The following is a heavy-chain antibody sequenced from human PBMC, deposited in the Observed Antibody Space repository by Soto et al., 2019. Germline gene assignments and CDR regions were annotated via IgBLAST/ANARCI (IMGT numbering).Heavy chain of an antibody. CDR3: ARGYCSSTSCYMDLFDY. CDR1: GYSFTSYW. J-gene: IGHJ4*01. D-gene: IGHD2-2*02. CDR2: IYPGDSDT. V-gene: IGHV5-51*01. Sequence: GESLKISCTGSGYSFTSYWIGWVRQMPGKGLDCMGIIYPGDSDTRYSPSFQGQVTISADKSISTAYLQWSSLKASDTAMYYCARGYCSSTSCYMDLFDYWGHGTLVTVSS.